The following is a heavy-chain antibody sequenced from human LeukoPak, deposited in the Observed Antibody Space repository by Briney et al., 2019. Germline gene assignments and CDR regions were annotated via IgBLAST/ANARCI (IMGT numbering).Heavy chain of an antibody. D-gene: IGHD7-27*01. Sequence: SETLSLTCTVSGGSISSGGYYWSWIRQPPGKGLEWIGEINHSGSTNYNPSLKSRVTISVDTSKNQFSLKLSSVTAADTAVYYCARGIGANGVYHYYYYGMDVWGQGTTVTVSS. J-gene: IGHJ6*02. CDR3: ARGIGANGVYHYYYYGMDV. V-gene: IGHV4-39*07. CDR2: INHSGST. CDR1: GGSISSGGYY.